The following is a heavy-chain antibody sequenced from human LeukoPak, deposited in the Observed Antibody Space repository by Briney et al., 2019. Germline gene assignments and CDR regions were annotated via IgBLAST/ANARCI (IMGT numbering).Heavy chain of an antibody. V-gene: IGHV4-31*03. CDR2: IYYSGST. CDR3: AGRPDCSGGSCYSAAAVDY. Sequence: SETLSLTCTVSGGSISSGGYYWSWIRQHPGKGLEWIGYIYYSGSTYYNPSLKSRVTISVDTSKNQFSLKLSSVTAADTAVYYCAGRPDCSGGSCYSAAAVDYWGQGTLVTVSS. J-gene: IGHJ4*02. CDR1: GGSISSGGYY. D-gene: IGHD2-15*01.